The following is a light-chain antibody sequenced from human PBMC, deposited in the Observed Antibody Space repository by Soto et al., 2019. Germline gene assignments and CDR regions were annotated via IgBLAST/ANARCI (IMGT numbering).Light chain of an antibody. CDR1: QSIGSY. J-gene: IGKJ2*01. V-gene: IGKV3-11*01. CDR2: STS. Sequence: ELVLTQSPATLSLSPGERATLSCRASQSIGSYLAWYQQKPGQAPRLLIYSTSNRATGIPARFSGSGSGTDFTLTINSLQPEDFATYYCQQSFTTPYTFGQGTRLDIK. CDR3: QQSFTTPYT.